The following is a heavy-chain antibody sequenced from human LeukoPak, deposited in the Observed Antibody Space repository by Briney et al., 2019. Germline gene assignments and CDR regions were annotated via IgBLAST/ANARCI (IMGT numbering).Heavy chain of an antibody. CDR3: AREGIAVADSFDY. J-gene: IGHJ4*02. CDR1: GYIFTSYG. V-gene: IGHV1-18*04. D-gene: IGHD6-19*01. Sequence: ASVTVSCKASGYIFTSYGISWVRQAPGQGLEWMGWISVYNGNTNYAQNLQGRVTMTTDTSTSTAYMELRSLRYDDTAVYYCAREGIAVADSFDYWGQGTLVTVSS. CDR2: ISVYNGNT.